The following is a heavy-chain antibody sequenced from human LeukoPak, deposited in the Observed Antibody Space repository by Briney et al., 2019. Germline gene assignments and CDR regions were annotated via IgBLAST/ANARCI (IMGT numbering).Heavy chain of an antibody. V-gene: IGHV3-66*01. CDR1: GGSISSSSYY. D-gene: IGHD4-17*01. CDR3: ARGRYGDYRWVYFDY. CDR2: IYRGGST. J-gene: IGHJ4*02. Sequence: PSETLSLTCTVSGGSISSSSYYWGWIRQPPGKGLEWVSVIYRGGSTYYAGSVEGRFTISRDNSKNTLYLQMNSLGAEDTAVYYCARGRYGDYRWVYFDYWGQGILVTVSS.